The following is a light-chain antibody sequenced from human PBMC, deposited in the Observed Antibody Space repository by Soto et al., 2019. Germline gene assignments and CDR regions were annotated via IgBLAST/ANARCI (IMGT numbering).Light chain of an antibody. CDR3: GTWDNSLSGGV. Sequence: QSVLTQPPSVSAAPGQRVTISCSGSSSNIGNNYVSWYRQLPGTAPKLLIYDNNKRPSGIPDRFSGSKSGTSATLGITGLQTGGEADYYCGTWDNSLSGGVFGGGTKLTVL. CDR1: SSNIGNNY. J-gene: IGLJ2*01. CDR2: DNN. V-gene: IGLV1-51*01.